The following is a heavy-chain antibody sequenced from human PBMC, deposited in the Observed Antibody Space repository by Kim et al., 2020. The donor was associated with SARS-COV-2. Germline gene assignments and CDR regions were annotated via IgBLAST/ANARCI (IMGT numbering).Heavy chain of an antibody. CDR1: GYSFTSYW. CDR3: AIRVDGGTSERSGISDY. Sequence: GESLKISCKGSGYSFTSYWIAWVRQMPGKGLEWMGIINPGNSDTRYSPSFRGQVTISVDKSIATAYLQWSSLKASDTAMYYCAIRVDGGTSERSGISDYWGQGSLVTVSS. J-gene: IGHJ4*02. D-gene: IGHD2-15*01. CDR2: INPGNSDT. V-gene: IGHV5-51*01.